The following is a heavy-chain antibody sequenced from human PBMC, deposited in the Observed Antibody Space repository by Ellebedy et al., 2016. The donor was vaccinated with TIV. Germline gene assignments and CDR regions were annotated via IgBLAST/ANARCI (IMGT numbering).Heavy chain of an antibody. V-gene: IGHV3-23*01. CDR3: AKHVSGWYSFDD. CDR2: ISGSGFNT. J-gene: IGHJ4*02. CDR1: GFTFSSYA. D-gene: IGHD6-19*01. Sequence: GGSLRLSCAASGFTFSSYAMHWVRQAPGKGPEWVSAISGSGFNTYLPDSMKGRFIISRDNSKNTLYLQIDRLRVEDSAVYFCAKHVSGWYSFDDWGQGTLVTVSS.